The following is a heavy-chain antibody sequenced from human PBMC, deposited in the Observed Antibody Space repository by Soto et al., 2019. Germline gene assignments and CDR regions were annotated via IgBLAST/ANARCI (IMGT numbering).Heavy chain of an antibody. J-gene: IGHJ4*02. CDR1: GGSISSYY. D-gene: IGHD3-22*01. CDR2: IYYSGST. V-gene: IGHV4-59*01. Sequence: SETLSLTCTVSGGSISSYYWSWIRQPPGKGLEWIGYIYYSGSTNYNPSLKSRVTISVDTSKNQFSLKLSSVTAADTAVYYCASLDYYDSSRPDYWGQGTLVTVSS. CDR3: ASLDYYDSSRPDY.